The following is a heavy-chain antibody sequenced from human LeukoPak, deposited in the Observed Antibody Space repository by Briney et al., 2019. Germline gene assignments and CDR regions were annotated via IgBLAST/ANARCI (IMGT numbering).Heavy chain of an antibody. CDR2: IIPIFGTA. CDR1: GYTFTGYY. J-gene: IGHJ4*02. Sequence: GASVKVSCKASGYTFTGYYMHWVRQAPGQGLEWMGGIIPIFGTANYAQKFQGRVTITADESTSTAYMELSSLRSEDTAVYYCARLLWFGDPHDYWGQGTLVTVSS. CDR3: ARLLWFGDPHDY. D-gene: IGHD3-10*01. V-gene: IGHV1-69*13.